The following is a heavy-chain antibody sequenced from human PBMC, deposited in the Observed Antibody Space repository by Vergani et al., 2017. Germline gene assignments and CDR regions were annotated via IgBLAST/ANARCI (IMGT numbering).Heavy chain of an antibody. D-gene: IGHD3-10*01. CDR1: GFSFSSFG. CDR3: AKDGLAYGSGSWYY. Sequence: QVQLVESGGGVVQPGGSLRLSCAASGFSFSSFGMHWVRQAPGKGLEWVTFILYDGSNKYYADSVKGRFTISRDNSKNTVYLQMNSLRTGDTAVYYCAKDGLAYGSGSWYYWGRGTLVTVSS. V-gene: IGHV3-30*02. CDR2: ILYDGSNK. J-gene: IGHJ4*02.